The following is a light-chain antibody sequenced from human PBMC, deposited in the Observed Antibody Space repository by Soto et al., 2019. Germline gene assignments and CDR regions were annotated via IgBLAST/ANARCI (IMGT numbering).Light chain of an antibody. CDR1: KRFSSW. CDR2: KAS. CDR3: QQYNSQFT. J-gene: IGKJ3*01. Sequence: DIQMTQSPSPLSESVGERFTITARASKRFSSWLAWYQQKPGKAPKLLIYKASSLESGVPSRFSGSGSGTEFTLTISSLQPDDFATYYCQQYNSQFTFGPGTKVDIK. V-gene: IGKV1-5*03.